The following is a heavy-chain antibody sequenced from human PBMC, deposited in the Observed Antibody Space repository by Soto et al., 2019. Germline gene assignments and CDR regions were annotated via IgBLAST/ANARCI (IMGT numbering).Heavy chain of an antibody. CDR2: IIPILGIA. CDR3: ANQLYYYDSSGYYFDY. Sequence: QAQLVQSGAEVKKPGSSVKVSCKASGGTFSSYTISWVRQAPGQGLEWMGRIIPILGIANYAQKFQGRVTITADKSTSTAYMELSSLRSEDTAVYYCANQLYYYDSSGYYFDYWGQGTLVTVSS. V-gene: IGHV1-69*02. D-gene: IGHD3-22*01. CDR1: GGTFSSYT. J-gene: IGHJ4*02.